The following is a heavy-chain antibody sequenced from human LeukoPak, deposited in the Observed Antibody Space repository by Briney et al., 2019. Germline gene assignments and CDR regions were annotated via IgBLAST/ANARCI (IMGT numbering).Heavy chain of an antibody. J-gene: IGHJ3*02. Sequence: GGSLRLSCAASGFTFGSYGMHWVRQAPGKGLEWVAFIRYDGSNKYYADSVKGRFTISRDKSKNTLYLQMNSLRAEDTAVYYCAKESGRGSGSFTPAFDIWGQGTMVTVSS. CDR2: IRYDGSNK. V-gene: IGHV3-30*02. CDR1: GFTFGSYG. CDR3: AKESGRGSGSFTPAFDI. D-gene: IGHD1-26*01.